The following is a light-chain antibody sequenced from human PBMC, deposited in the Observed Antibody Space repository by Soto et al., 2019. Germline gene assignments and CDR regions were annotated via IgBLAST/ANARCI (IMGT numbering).Light chain of an antibody. CDR2: DVS. Sequence: QSALTQPASVSGSPGQSITISCTGTSSDVGGYDSVSWYQQHPGTAPQLMIFDVSNRPSGVSSRFSGSKSGNTASLSISGLQTEDAAKYCCSSYTSSSARVFGGGTQLTVL. J-gene: IGLJ7*01. V-gene: IGLV2-14*03. CDR3: SSYTSSSARV. CDR1: SSDVGGYDS.